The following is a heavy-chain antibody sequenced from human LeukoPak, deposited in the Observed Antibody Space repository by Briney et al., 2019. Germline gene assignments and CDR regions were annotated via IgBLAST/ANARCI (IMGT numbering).Heavy chain of an antibody. J-gene: IGHJ5*02. CDR1: GFTFSTHE. CDR2: ITRSGTTI. D-gene: IGHD1-14*01. CDR3: ARGGRNDLRSWFDP. V-gene: IGHV3-48*03. Sequence: GGSLRLSCAASGFTFSTHEMNWVRQAPGKGLEWVSYITRSGTTIKYADAVKGRFTISRDNAKNTVYLEMDSLTTNDTALYYCARGGRNDLRSWFDPWGQGTLVTVSS.